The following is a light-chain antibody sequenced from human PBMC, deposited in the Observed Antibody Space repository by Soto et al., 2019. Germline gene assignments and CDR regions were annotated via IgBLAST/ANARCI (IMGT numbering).Light chain of an antibody. CDR3: QQYNNWPPIT. CDR2: GAS. CDR1: QSISSK. Sequence: EIVMTQSPATLSVSPGERATLSCRASQSISSKLAWYQQKPGQAPRLLIYGASTRATGIPARVSGSGSGTEFTLTISSLHSEDFAVYYCQQYNNWPPITFGQGTRLESK. J-gene: IGKJ5*01. V-gene: IGKV3-15*01.